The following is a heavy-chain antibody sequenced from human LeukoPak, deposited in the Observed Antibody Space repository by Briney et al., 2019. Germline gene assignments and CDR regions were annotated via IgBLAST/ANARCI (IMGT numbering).Heavy chain of an antibody. CDR2: IYYSGST. CDR3: ARGGTTVTTYFDY. V-gene: IGHV4-59*01. CDR1: GGSISIYY. Sequence: SETLSLTCTVSGGSISIYYWSWIRQPPGKGLEGIGYIYYSGSTNYYPSLKSRVTISVDTSKNQFSLRLSSVTAADTAVYYCARGGTTVTTYFDYWGQGTLVTVSS. J-gene: IGHJ4*02. D-gene: IGHD4-17*01.